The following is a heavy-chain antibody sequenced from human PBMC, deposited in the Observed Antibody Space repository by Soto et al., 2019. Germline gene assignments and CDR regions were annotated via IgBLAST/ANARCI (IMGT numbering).Heavy chain of an antibody. CDR3: ATRQQLVTSYYFDY. CDR2: IYNTGSI. J-gene: IGHJ4*02. CDR1: GGSINSSDYY. Sequence: PSETLSLTCTVSGGSINSSDYYWGWIRQPPGKGLEWIGSIYNTGSIYYNPSLKSRVTISVDTSKNQFSLKLGSVTAADTALYYCATRQQLVTSYYFDYWGQGSLVTVSS. V-gene: IGHV4-39*01. D-gene: IGHD6-13*01.